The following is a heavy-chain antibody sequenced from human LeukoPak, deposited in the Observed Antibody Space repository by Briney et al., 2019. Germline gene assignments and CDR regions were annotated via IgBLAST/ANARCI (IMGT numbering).Heavy chain of an antibody. J-gene: IGHJ1*01. D-gene: IGHD4-23*01. CDR3: YGANAEH. Sequence: GGSLRPVPATPRVPFSSYRMHEGRHAPGKGLVWVSGTNTDGSSTMYADSVKGRFTIARDNAKNTLYLQMNSLRAEDTAVYYCYGANAEHWGQGTLVTVSS. CDR2: TNTDGSST. V-gene: IGHV3-74*03. CDR1: RVPFSSYR.